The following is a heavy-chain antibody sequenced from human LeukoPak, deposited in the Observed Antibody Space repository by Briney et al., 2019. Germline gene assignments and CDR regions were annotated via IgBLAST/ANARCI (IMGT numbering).Heavy chain of an antibody. J-gene: IGHJ3*02. CDR1: GFTFSSYS. V-gene: IGHV3-21*01. CDR2: ISSSSSYI. Sequence: SGGSLRLSCAASGFTFSSYSMNWVRQAPGKGLEWVSSISSSSSYIYYADSVKGRFTISRDNAKNSLYLQMNSLRAEDTAVYYCARSIAAASYGSAFDIWGQGTMVTVSS. CDR3: ARSIAAASYGSAFDI. D-gene: IGHD6-13*01.